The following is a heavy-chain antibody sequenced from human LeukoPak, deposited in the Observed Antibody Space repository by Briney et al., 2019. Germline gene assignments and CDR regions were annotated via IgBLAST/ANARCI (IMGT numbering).Heavy chain of an antibody. D-gene: IGHD3-9*01. Sequence: GGSLRLSCAASGFTFSSYSMNWVRQAPGKGLEWVSSISSSISYIYYADSVKGRFTISRDNAKNSLYLQMNSLRVEDTAVYYCAKSYDIWSGYYFDYWGQGTLVTVSS. V-gene: IGHV3-21*06. CDR3: AKSYDIWSGYYFDY. J-gene: IGHJ4*02. CDR2: ISSSISYI. CDR1: GFTFSSYS.